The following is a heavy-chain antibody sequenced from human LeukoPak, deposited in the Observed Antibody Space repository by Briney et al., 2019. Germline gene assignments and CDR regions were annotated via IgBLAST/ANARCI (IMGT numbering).Heavy chain of an antibody. CDR3: AKGSSGDF. V-gene: IGHV3-53*01. CDR2: IYSGGST. J-gene: IGHJ4*02. D-gene: IGHD3-10*01. CDR1: GFTVSSNY. Sequence: AGGSLRLSCAASGFTVSSNYMTWVRQAPGKGLEWVSLIYSGGSTYYADSVKGRFTTSRDNAKNSLSLQMNSLRAEDTAVYYCAKGSSGDFWGQGTLVTVSS.